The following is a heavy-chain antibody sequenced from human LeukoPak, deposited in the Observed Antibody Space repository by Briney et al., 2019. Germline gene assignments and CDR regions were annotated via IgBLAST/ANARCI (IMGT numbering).Heavy chain of an antibody. CDR2: IYYSGST. CDR3: ATGRWNYGGNRDCAFDI. V-gene: IGHV4-39*07. Sequence: KPSETLSLTCTVSGGSISSSSYYWGWIRQPPGKGLEWIGSIYYSGSTYYNPSLKSRVTISVDTSMIQFSLKLSSVTAADTAVYYCATGRWNYGGNRDCAFDIWGQGTMVTVSS. J-gene: IGHJ3*02. CDR1: GGSISSSSYY. D-gene: IGHD4-23*01.